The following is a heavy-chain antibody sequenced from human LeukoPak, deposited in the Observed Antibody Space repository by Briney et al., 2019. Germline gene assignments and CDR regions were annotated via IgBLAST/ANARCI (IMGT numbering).Heavy chain of an antibody. CDR2: INPNSGGT. V-gene: IGHV1-2*02. CDR1: GYSFTDYY. Sequence: ASVTVSFTASGYSFTDYYMHWVRQAPGQGLEWMGWINPNSGGTNYAQKFQGRVTMTRDTSISTAYMELSRLRSDDTAVYSCARAPEGSSGWYFFDYWGQGTLVTVSS. CDR3: ARAPEGSSGWYFFDY. D-gene: IGHD6-19*01. J-gene: IGHJ4*02.